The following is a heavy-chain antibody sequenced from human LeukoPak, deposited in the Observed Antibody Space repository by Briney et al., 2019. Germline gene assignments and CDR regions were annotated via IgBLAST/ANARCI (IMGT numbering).Heavy chain of an antibody. CDR1: GYTLTELS. D-gene: IGHD3-22*01. CDR3: ATVPYDSTENWFDP. V-gene: IGHV1-24*01. J-gene: IGHJ5*02. Sequence: GASVKVSCKVSGYTLTELSMHWVRQAPGKGLDWMGGFDPEDGETIYAQKFQGRVTMTEDTSTDTAYMELSSLRSEDTAVYYCATVPYDSTENWFDPWGQGTLVTVSS. CDR2: FDPEDGET.